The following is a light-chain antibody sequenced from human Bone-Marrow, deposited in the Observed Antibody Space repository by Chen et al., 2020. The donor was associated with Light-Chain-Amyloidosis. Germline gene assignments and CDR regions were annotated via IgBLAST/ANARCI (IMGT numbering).Light chain of an antibody. V-gene: IGLV2-14*01. J-gene: IGLJ1*01. Sequence: QSALTQPVSVSGSPGPSITISCTGTSGDVGTYNYVSWYQQHPGKAPKVMIYAVSNRPSGVSNRFSGSKSGNTASLTISGLQAEDEADYYCSSFTSSSSYVFGPGTKVTVL. CDR3: SSFTSSSSYV. CDR2: AVS. CDR1: SGDVGTYNY.